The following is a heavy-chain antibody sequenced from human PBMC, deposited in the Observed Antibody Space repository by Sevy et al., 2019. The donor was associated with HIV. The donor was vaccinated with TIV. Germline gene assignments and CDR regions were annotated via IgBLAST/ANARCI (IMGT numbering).Heavy chain of an antibody. CDR2: IIPLFASS. CDR3: ARGITMIRGGGYYFDY. Sequence: ASVKVSCKASGGTFGSYAVHWVRQAPGQGLEWMGGIIPLFASSDYAQKFQGRVTITADESTSTAYMELSSLRSEDTAVYYCARGITMIRGGGYYFDYWGQGTLVTVSS. D-gene: IGHD3-22*01. CDR1: GGTFGSYA. V-gene: IGHV1-69*13. J-gene: IGHJ4*02.